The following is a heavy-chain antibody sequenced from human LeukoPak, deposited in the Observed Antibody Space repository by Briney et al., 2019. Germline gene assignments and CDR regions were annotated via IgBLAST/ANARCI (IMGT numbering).Heavy chain of an antibody. V-gene: IGHV1-2*02. J-gene: IGHJ5*02. D-gene: IGHD3-22*01. CDR1: GYTFTGYY. Sequence: GASVKVSCKASGYTFTGYYMHWVRQAPGQGLEWMGWINPNSGGTNYAQKFQGRVTITRDTSISTAYMELSRLRSDDTAVYYCARIRRYYDSPDWFDPWGQGTLVTVSS. CDR3: ARIRRYYDSPDWFDP. CDR2: INPNSGGT.